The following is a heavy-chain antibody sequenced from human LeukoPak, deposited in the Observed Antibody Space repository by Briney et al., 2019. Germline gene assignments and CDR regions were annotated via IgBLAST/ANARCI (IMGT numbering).Heavy chain of an antibody. CDR2: IWYDGSNK. D-gene: IGHD3-10*01. CDR3: AKHRMVRGLFTDYYFYD. J-gene: IGHJ4*02. Sequence: GGSLRLSCAASGFTVSSYYMTWVRQAPGKGLEWVAVIWYDGSNKYYADSVKGRFTISRDNSKNTLYLQMNSLRAEDTAVYYCAKHRMVRGLFTDYYFYDWGQGTLVTVSS. CDR1: GFTVSSYY. V-gene: IGHV3-33*06.